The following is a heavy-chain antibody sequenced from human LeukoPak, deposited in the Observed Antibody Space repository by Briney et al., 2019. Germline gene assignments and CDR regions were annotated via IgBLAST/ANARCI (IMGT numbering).Heavy chain of an antibody. V-gene: IGHV5-51*01. D-gene: IGHD2-15*01. CDR2: INPGDSAT. CDR3: ARQLKYCSGDSCYQDYFDY. J-gene: IGHJ4*02. CDR1: GYSFTNYW. Sequence: RGDSLKISCEASGYSFTNYWIAWVRQMPGKGLEWMGIINPGDSATIYSPSFQGQVTISAEKSISTAYLQWSSLKASDTAMYYCARQLKYCSGDSCYQDYFDYWGQGTLVTVSA.